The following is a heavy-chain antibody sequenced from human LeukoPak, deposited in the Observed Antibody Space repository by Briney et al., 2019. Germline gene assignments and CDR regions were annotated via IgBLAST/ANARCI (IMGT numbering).Heavy chain of an antibody. Sequence: GGSLRLSCAASGFTFSSFGMHWVRQAPGKGLVWVAVISYDGSNKAYADSVKVRFTISRDNSKNTLYLQMNGLRAEDTAVYYCARTKSSGDLSFDYWGQGILVTVSS. CDR1: GFTFSSFG. CDR3: ARTKSSGDLSFDY. D-gene: IGHD3-22*01. J-gene: IGHJ4*02. CDR2: ISYDGSNK. V-gene: IGHV3-30*03.